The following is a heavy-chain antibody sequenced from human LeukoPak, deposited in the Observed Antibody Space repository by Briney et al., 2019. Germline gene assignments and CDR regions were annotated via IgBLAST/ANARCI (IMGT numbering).Heavy chain of an antibody. CDR1: GYTFTGYY. D-gene: IGHD3-10*01. V-gene: IGHV1-18*04. J-gene: IGHJ4*02. Sequence: ASVKVSCKASGYTFTGYYMHWVRQAPGQGLEWMGWISAYNGNTNYAQKLQGRVTMTTDTSTSTAYMELRSLRSDDTAVYYCARIRGVRGVPSHFDYWGQGTLVTVSS. CDR2: ISAYNGNT. CDR3: ARIRGVRGVPSHFDY.